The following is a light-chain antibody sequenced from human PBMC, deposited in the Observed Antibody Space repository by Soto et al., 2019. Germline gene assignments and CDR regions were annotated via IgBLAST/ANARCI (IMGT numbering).Light chain of an antibody. CDR3: QQSYSTPRT. CDR2: AAS. J-gene: IGKJ1*01. Sequence: DIQMTQSPSAMSASVGDRVTITCRASQSISSYLNWYQQKPGKAPKLLIYAASSLQSGVPSRFSGSVSGTDFTLTISSLQPEDFVTYYCQQSYSTPRTFGQGTKVDIK. CDR1: QSISSY. V-gene: IGKV1-39*01.